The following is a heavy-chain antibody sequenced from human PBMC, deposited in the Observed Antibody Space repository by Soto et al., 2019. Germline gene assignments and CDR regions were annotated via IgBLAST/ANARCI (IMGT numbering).Heavy chain of an antibody. V-gene: IGHV3-11*01. CDR3: ARDSFGSWPSRFDY. CDR2: ISSSGSTI. D-gene: IGHD6-13*01. CDR1: GFTFSDYY. J-gene: IGHJ4*02. Sequence: PGGSLRLSCASSGFTFSDYYMSLIRQAPGKGLEWVSYISSSGSTIYYADSVKGRFTISRDNAKNSLYLQMNSLRAEDTAVYYCARDSFGSWPSRFDYWGQGTLVTVSS.